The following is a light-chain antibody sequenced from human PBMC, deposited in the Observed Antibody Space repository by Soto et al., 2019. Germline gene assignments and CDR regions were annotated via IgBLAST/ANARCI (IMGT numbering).Light chain of an antibody. Sequence: QSALIQPPSVSGSPGQSVTISCTGTSSDVGSYDSVSWYQQPPGKVPKLMIYEVSNRPSGVPDRFSGSKSGNTASLTISGLQAEDEADYYCSSYTTSRTYVFGTGTKLTVL. J-gene: IGLJ1*01. CDR1: SSDVGSYDS. V-gene: IGLV2-18*02. CDR3: SSYTTSRTYV. CDR2: EVS.